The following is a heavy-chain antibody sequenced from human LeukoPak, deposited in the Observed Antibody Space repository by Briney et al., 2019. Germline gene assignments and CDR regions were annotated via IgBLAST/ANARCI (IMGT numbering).Heavy chain of an antibody. J-gene: IGHJ3*02. CDR2: IKSKTDGRTT. V-gene: IGHV3-15*01. CDR1: GFTFSNAW. Sequence: GGSLRLSCAASGFTFSNAWMSWVRQAPGKGLEWVGRIKSKTDGRTTDYAAPVKGRFTVSRDNSKNTLFLQMSRLRADDTAVYYCARDPNGDYVGAFDILGQGTMVTVSS. D-gene: IGHD4-17*01. CDR3: ARDPNGDYVGAFDI.